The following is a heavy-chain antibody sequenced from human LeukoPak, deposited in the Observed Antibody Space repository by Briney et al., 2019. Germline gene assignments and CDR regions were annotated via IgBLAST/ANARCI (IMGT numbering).Heavy chain of an antibody. D-gene: IGHD3-10*01. V-gene: IGHV3-11*01. Sequence: GGSLRLSCAASGFTFSDYYMSWIRQAPGKGLEWISYISSSGSTIYYADSVKGRFTISRDNAKNSLYLQMNSLRAEDTAVYYCARNLYGSGSRTRNAFDIWGQGTMVTVSS. CDR1: GFTFSDYY. CDR2: ISSSGSTI. J-gene: IGHJ3*02. CDR3: ARNLYGSGSRTRNAFDI.